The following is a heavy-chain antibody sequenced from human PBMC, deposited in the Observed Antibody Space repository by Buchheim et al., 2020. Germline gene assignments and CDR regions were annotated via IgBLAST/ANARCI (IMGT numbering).Heavy chain of an antibody. Sequence: QVQLVESGGGVVQPGRSLRLSCEAPGFSFSTYAMHWVRQAPGKGLDWVAVISSDGNNKYYEESVQGRFIIYRDNSKNTLHLQMNSLRPEDTAVYYCARDNGYYSGSGSYYPDNWFDPWGQGTL. D-gene: IGHD3-10*01. J-gene: IGHJ5*02. V-gene: IGHV3-30*04. CDR1: GFSFSTYA. CDR2: ISSDGNNK. CDR3: ARDNGYYSGSGSYYPDNWFDP.